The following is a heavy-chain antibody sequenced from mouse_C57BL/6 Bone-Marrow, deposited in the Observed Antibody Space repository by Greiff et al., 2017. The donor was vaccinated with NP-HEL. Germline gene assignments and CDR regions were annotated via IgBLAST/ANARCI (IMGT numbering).Heavy chain of an antibody. D-gene: IGHD1-1*01. CDR3: ARGGYGSSHWYFDV. Sequence: EVQLVESGPGLVKPSQSLSLTCSVTGYSITSGYYWNWIRQFPGNKLEWMGYISYDGSNNYNPSLKNRISITRDTSKNQFFLKLNSVTTEDTATYYCARGGYGSSHWYFDVWGTGTTVTVSS. V-gene: IGHV3-6*01. CDR2: ISYDGSN. J-gene: IGHJ1*03. CDR1: GYSITSGYY.